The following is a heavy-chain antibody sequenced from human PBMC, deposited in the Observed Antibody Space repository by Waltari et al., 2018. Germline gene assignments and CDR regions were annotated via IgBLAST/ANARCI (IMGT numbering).Heavy chain of an antibody. CDR2: ISGDGSLT. V-gene: IGHV3-74*01. D-gene: IGHD2-2*01. J-gene: IGHJ5*02. CDR3: ALRYCTTTSCYGGGFDP. CDR1: GFTLTRYW. Sequence: EVQLVESGGGLVQPGGSLRLSCAASGFTLTRYWMNWCRQAPGKGLGWVSGISGDGSLTTYADSVKGRFTVSRDNARNAMYMEMNSLRGEDTAVYYCALRYCTTTSCYGGGFDPWGQGTLVTVSS.